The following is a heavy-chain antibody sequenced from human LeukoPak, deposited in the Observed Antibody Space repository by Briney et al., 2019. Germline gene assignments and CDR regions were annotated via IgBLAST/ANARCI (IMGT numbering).Heavy chain of an antibody. CDR3: ARGGGSYYDSSGYYYD. CDR2: ISAYNGNA. J-gene: IGHJ4*02. D-gene: IGHD3-22*01. Sequence: GSSVKVSCKASGYTFTSYGISWVRQAPGQGLEWRVWISAYNGNANYAQKLQGRVTMTTDTSTSTAYMELRSLRSDDTAVYYCARGGGSYYDSSGYYYDWGQGTLVTVSS. V-gene: IGHV1-18*01. CDR1: GYTFTSYG.